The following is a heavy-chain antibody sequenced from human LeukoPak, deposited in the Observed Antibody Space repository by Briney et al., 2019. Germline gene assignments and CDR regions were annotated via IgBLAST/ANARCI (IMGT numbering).Heavy chain of an antibody. CDR3: ARAPQLRGRHFFWFDP. CDR2: ISAYNGNT. V-gene: IGHV1-18*01. CDR1: GYTFTSYG. Sequence: GASVKVSCKASGYTFTSYGISWVRQAPGQGLEWMGWISAYNGNTNYAQKLQSRVTMTTDTSTSTAYMELRSLRSDDTAVYYCARAPQLRGRHFFWFDPWGQGTLVTVSS. D-gene: IGHD1-26*01. J-gene: IGHJ5*02.